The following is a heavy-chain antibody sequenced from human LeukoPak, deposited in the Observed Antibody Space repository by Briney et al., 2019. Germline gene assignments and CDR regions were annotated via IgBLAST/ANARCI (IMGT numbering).Heavy chain of an antibody. CDR3: ASVYKYGMDV. CDR2: IIPIFGTA. V-gene: IGHV1-69*13. J-gene: IGHJ6*02. CDR1: GGTFSSYA. Sequence: PSASVKVSCKASGGTFSSYAISWVRQAPGQGLEWMGGIIPIFGTANYAQKFQGRVTITADESTSTTYMELSSLRSEDTAVYYCASVYKYGMDVWGQGTTVTVSS.